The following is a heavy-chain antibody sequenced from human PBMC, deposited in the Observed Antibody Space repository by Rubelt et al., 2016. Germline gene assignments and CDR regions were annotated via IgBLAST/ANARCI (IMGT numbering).Heavy chain of an antibody. D-gene: IGHD2-15*01. J-gene: IGHJ6*03. Sequence: GGGLVQPGGSLRLSCAASGFTFSSYGMHWVRQAPGKGLEWVAVIWYDGSNKYYADSVKGRFTISRDNSKNTLYLQMNSLRAEDTAVYYCARLGYCSGGSCPAGTRNYYYYYYMDVWGKGTTVTVSS. V-gene: IGHV3-33*08. CDR3: ARLGYCSGGSCPAGTRNYYYYYYMDV. CDR2: IWYDGSNK. CDR1: GFTFSSYG.